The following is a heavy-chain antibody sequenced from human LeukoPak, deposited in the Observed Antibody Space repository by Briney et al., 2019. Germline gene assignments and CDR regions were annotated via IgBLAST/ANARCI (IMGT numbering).Heavy chain of an antibody. CDR2: MNTHNGAT. J-gene: IGHJ4*02. CDR3: ARVHHYYDILTGYGEYFCDS. Sequence: ASVKVSCKTSGYAFSNYGISWVRQAPGQGLEWMGSMNTHNGATNYAQKFRDRVTMTTDTSTSTGYMELRSLRSDDTAVYYCARVHHYYDILTGYGEYFCDSWGQGTLVTVSS. CDR1: GYAFSNYG. D-gene: IGHD3-9*01. V-gene: IGHV1-18*01.